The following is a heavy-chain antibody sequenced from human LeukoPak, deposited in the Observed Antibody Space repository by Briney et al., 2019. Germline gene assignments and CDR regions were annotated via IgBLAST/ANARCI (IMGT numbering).Heavy chain of an antibody. J-gene: IGHJ4*02. D-gene: IGHD6-6*01. CDR1: GGSFSGYY. CDR3: ARRHVEYTSSSDPYYFDY. CDR2: VNHSGST. Sequence: PSETLSLTCAVYGGSFSGYYWNWIRQPPGKGLEWIGEVNHSGSTNYNPSLESRVTVSVDTSKNQFSLKLSSVTAADTAVYYCARRHVEYTSSSDPYYFDYWGQGTLVTVSS. V-gene: IGHV4-34*01.